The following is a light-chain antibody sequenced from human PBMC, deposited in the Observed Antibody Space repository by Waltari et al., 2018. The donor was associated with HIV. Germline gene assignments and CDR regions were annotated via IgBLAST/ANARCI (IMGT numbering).Light chain of an antibody. J-gene: IGLJ2*01. Sequence: DLPQPPSVSVPPGQTATITCPGDALTKRSGYCYQKQSGQAPVFFIHKDTERLSGIPERCSGASSATSLTLTINEVRAEDEAEYYCQSSDSSGVDFVVFGGGTKLTV. V-gene: IGLV3-25*03. CDR1: ALTKRS. CDR3: QSSDSSGVDFVV. CDR2: KDT.